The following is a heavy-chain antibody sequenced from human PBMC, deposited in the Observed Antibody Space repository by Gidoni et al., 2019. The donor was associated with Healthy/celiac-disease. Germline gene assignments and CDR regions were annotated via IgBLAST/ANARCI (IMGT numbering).Heavy chain of an antibody. CDR1: GFTFSNAW. D-gene: IGHD4-4*01. V-gene: IGHV3-15*01. Sequence: EVQLVESGGGVVKPGGYLRLYCAASGFTFSNAWMRWVRPAPGKGLEWVGLIKSKTDGGTTDYAAPVKGRFTISRDDSKNTLYLQMNSLKTEDTAVYYCTTADYSPDYWGQGTLVTVSS. CDR2: IKSKTDGGTT. J-gene: IGHJ4*02. CDR3: TTADYSPDY.